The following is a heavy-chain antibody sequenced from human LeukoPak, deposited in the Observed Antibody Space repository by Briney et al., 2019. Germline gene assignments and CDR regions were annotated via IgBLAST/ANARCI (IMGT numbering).Heavy chain of an antibody. V-gene: IGHV4-59*05. D-gene: IGHD7-27*01. CDR2: IYYSGST. Sequence: PSETLSLTCTVSGGSISSYYWSWIRQPPGKGLEWIGSIYYSGSTYYNPSLKSRVTISVDTSKNQFSLKLSSVTAADTAVYYCARRVLWAVFDYWGQGTLVTVSS. CDR1: GGSISSYY. CDR3: ARRVLWAVFDY. J-gene: IGHJ4*02.